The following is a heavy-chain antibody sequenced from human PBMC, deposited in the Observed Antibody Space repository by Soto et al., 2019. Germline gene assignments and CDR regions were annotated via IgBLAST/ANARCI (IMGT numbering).Heavy chain of an antibody. CDR3: ARDRYLDSYAFDY. CDR1: GFSFSSYA. D-gene: IGHD3-9*01. Sequence: PGGSLRLSCAASGFSFSSYAMHWVRQAPGKGLEWVAVMSFDGNGKHYAGSVKGRFTISRDENENTLFLQMNSLRPEDTAVYYCARDRYLDSYAFDYWGQGSLVTVSS. V-gene: IGHV3-30-3*01. CDR2: MSFDGNGK. J-gene: IGHJ4*02.